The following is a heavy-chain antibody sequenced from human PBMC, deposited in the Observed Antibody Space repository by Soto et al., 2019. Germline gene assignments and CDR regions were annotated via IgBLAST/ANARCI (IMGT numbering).Heavy chain of an antibody. Sequence: QVQLQESGPGLVKPSETLSLTCTVSGGSISSYYWSWIRQPPGKGLEWIGYIYYSGSTNHNPSLKSRVTISVDTSKNQFSRKLSSVTAADTAVYYCARGYSSSWYSDYWGQGTLVIVSS. J-gene: IGHJ4*02. CDR1: GGSISSYY. CDR2: IYYSGST. D-gene: IGHD6-13*01. V-gene: IGHV4-59*01. CDR3: ARGYSSSWYSDY.